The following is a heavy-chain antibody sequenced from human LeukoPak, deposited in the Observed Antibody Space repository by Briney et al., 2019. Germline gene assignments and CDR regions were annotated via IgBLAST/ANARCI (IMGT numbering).Heavy chain of an antibody. D-gene: IGHD3-9*01. V-gene: IGHV3-23*01. CDR3: AKGDNDILTGYYNSFDY. CDR1: GFTFSDYY. CDR2: ISASGIST. J-gene: IGHJ4*02. Sequence: GGSLRLSCAASGFTFSDYYMSWIRQAPGKGLEWVSSISASGISTYYSDSVKGRFTISRDNSKNTLYLQMNSLRAEDTAVYYCAKGDNDILTGYYNSFDYWGQGTLVTVSS.